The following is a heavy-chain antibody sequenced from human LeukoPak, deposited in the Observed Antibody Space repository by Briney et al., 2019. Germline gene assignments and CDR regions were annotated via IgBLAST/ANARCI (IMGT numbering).Heavy chain of an antibody. CDR3: ASIKAVAPRGYFDY. D-gene: IGHD6-19*01. V-gene: IGHV4-39*07. CDR2: IYYSGST. Sequence: NPSETLSLTCTVSGGSISSSSYYWGWIRQPPGKGLEWIGSIYYSGSTYYNPSLKSRVTIPVDTSKNQFSLKLSSVTAADTAVYYCASIKAVAPRGYFDYWGQGTLVTVSS. J-gene: IGHJ4*02. CDR1: GGSISSSSYY.